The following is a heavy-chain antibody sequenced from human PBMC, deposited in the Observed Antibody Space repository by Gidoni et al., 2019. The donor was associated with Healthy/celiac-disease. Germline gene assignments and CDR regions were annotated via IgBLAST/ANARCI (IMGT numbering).Heavy chain of an antibody. CDR1: GFTFSSYE. V-gene: IGHV3-48*03. D-gene: IGHD1-26*01. J-gene: IGHJ4*02. Sequence: EVQLVESGGGLVQPGGSLRLSCAAPGFTFSSYEMNWVRQAPGKGLEWVSYISSSGSTIYYADSVKGRFTISRDNAKNSLYLQMNSLRAEDTAVYYCARDDSGSYYYWGQGTLVTVSS. CDR2: ISSSGSTI. CDR3: ARDDSGSYYY.